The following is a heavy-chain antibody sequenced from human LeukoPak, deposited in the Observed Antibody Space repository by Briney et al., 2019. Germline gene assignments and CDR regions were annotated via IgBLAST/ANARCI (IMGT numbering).Heavy chain of an antibody. Sequence: GGSLRLSCAASGFTFDDYAMHWVRQAPGKGLKWVSGISWSSGSIAYADSVRGRFTISRDNAKNSLYLQMNSLRVEDMALYYCAKGEDSGVTDYFDYWGQGTLVTVSS. D-gene: IGHD3-3*01. V-gene: IGHV3-9*03. CDR3: AKGEDSGVTDYFDY. CDR2: ISWSSGSI. CDR1: GFTFDDYA. J-gene: IGHJ4*02.